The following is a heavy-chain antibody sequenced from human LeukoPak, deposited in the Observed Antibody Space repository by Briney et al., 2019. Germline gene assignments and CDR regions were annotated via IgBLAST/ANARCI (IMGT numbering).Heavy chain of an antibody. V-gene: IGHV3-23*01. CDR3: TKRGVVIRFILVVFHKEAYYFDS. D-gene: IGHD3-10*01. J-gene: IGHJ4*02. Sequence: GGSLTLSCAVSGITLSNYGMSWVRQAPGKGLEWVAGISDSGGRTNYADSVKGRFTISRYNPKNTLYLQMNSLRAEDTAVYFCTKRGVVIRFILVVFHKEAYYFDSWGQGALVTVSS. CDR2: ISDSGGRT. CDR1: GITLSNYG.